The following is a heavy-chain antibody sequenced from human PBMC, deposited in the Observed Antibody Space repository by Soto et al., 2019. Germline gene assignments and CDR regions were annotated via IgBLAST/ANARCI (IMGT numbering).Heavy chain of an antibody. Sequence: SETLSLTCTVSGGSISSGGYYWSWIRQHPGKGLEWIGYIYYSGSTYYNPSLKSRVTISVDTSKNQFSLKLSSVTAADTAVYYCAREAPLYYYGSGSRYYFDYWGQGTLVTVSS. CDR2: IYYSGST. V-gene: IGHV4-31*03. CDR1: GGSISSGGYY. D-gene: IGHD3-10*01. CDR3: AREAPLYYYGSGSRYYFDY. J-gene: IGHJ4*02.